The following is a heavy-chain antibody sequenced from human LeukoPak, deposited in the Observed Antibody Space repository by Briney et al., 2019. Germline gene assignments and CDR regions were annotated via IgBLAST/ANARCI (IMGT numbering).Heavy chain of an antibody. CDR3: ARDAPTYDVWSGYLIWFDP. D-gene: IGHD3-3*01. CDR1: GGSISSSSYY. J-gene: IGHJ5*02. CDR2: GYYSGST. Sequence: SETLSLTCTVSGGSISSSSYYWGWIRQPPGKGLEWIVSGYYSGSTYYNPSLKSRVTISVDTSKNQFSLKLSSVTAADTAVYYCARDAPTYDVWSGYLIWFDPWGQGTLVTVSS. V-gene: IGHV4-39*07.